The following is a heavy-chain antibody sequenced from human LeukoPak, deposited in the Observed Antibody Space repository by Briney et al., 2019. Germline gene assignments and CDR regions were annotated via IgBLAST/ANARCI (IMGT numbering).Heavy chain of an antibody. CDR1: GFTFSSYA. V-gene: IGHV3-23*01. Sequence: GGSLRLSCAASGFTFSSYAMSWVRQAPGKGLEWVSAIGGSGGSTYYADSVKGRFTISRDNSKNTLYLQMNSLRAEDTAVYYCAKTTLLGVRGVISHFDYWGQGTLVTVSS. CDR2: IGGSGGST. J-gene: IGHJ4*02. CDR3: AKTTLLGVRGVISHFDY. D-gene: IGHD3-10*01.